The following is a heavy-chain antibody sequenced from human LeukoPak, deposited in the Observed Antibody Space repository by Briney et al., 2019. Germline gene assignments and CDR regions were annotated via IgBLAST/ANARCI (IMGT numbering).Heavy chain of an antibody. V-gene: IGHV3-48*01. CDR2: ISSSSSSI. J-gene: IGHJ4*02. D-gene: IGHD2-21*01. CDR1: GFTFSNAW. Sequence: GGSLRLSCAASGFTFSNAWMSWVRQAPGKGLEWVSNISSSSSSIYYADSVKGRFTISRDNAKNSLYLQMNSLRAEDTAVYYCARNARLGGGDFDYFDYWGQGTLVTVSS. CDR3: ARNARLGGGDFDYFDY.